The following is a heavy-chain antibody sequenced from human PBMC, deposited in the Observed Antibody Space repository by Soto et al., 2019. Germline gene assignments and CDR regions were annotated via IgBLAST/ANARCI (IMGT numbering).Heavy chain of an antibody. CDR1: EHSFSSYW. V-gene: IGHV5-51*01. J-gene: IGHJ6*02. D-gene: IGHD3-22*01. CDR2: IFPPDSET. Sequence: GESLKISCQGSEHSFSSYWIAWVRQMPGKGLEFMGIIFPPDSETRYSPSFQGQVTISADKSISTAYLQWSSLKASDTAMYYCARHKRNYYDSSGFYYGMDVWGQGTTVTVSS. CDR3: ARHKRNYYDSSGFYYGMDV.